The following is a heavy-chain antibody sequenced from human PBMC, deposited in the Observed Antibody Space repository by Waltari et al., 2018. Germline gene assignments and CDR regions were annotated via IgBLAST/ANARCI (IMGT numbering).Heavy chain of an antibody. CDR2: ISSLSTSSI. CDR1: GFTINTSS. V-gene: IGHV3-48*04. D-gene: IGHD3-3*01. CDR3: ARAPYYDFGDY. J-gene: IGHJ4*02. Sequence: EVQLVESGGGLVQPGGSLRLSCAASGFTINTSSMHWVRQAPGKGLDWVSFISSLSTSSIRYADSVKGRFTISRDNTKNSLYLQMNSLRAEDTAVYYCARAPYYDFGDYWGQGTLVTVSS.